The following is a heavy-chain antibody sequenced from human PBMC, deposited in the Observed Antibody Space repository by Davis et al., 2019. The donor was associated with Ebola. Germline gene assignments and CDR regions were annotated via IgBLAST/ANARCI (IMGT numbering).Heavy chain of an antibody. CDR1: GFTFSNYA. J-gene: IGHJ6*04. D-gene: IGHD6-19*01. CDR3: AKGGSGWPSDYSYGMGV. V-gene: IGHV3-23*01. CDR2: GTSSGGGT. Sequence: GGSLRLSCAASGFTFSNYAMTWARQAPGKGLEWVSAGTSSGGGTYYADSVKGRFTISRDNSKNTLYLQMNSLRVEDTAVYYCAKGGSGWPSDYSYGMGVWGKGTTVTVSS.